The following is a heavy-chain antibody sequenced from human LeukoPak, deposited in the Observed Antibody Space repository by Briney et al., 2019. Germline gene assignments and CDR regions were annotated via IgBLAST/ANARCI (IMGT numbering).Heavy chain of an antibody. V-gene: IGHV3-66*02. D-gene: IGHD3-3*01. CDR2: TYAGGMT. CDR1: GFTVNTNY. CDR3: ARGTSRTSPLSGYYRGYFDY. Sequence: GGSLRLSCAASGFTVNTNYMTWVRQAPGKGLEWVSITYAGGMTYYADSVKGRFTISRDNSKNVLYLQMNSLRAADTAVYYCARGTSRTSPLSGYYRGYFDYWGQGTLVTASS. J-gene: IGHJ4*02.